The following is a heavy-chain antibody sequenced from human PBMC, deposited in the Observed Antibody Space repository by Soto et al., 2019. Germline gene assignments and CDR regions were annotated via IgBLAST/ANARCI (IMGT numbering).Heavy chain of an antibody. CDR3: ARAFAFGGVIAKRELDY. J-gene: IGHJ4*02. CDR1: VGSSGGSY. D-gene: IGHD3-16*02. V-gene: IGHV4-34*12. Sequence: QVQLQQWGAGLLKPSETLSLPCAVYVGSSGGSYWSWIRQPPGKGLEWIGEIIHSGSTNYNPSLKSRVTISVDTSKNQFSLKLSSVTAADTAVYYCARAFAFGGVIAKRELDYWGQGTLVTVSS. CDR2: IIHSGST.